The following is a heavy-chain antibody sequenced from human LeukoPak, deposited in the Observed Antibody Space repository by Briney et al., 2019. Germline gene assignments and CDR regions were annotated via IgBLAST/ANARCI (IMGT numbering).Heavy chain of an antibody. J-gene: IGHJ6*03. D-gene: IGHD2-2*01. CDR2: IYTGGST. CDR3: ARDHRALGYCSSTSCYYYYYMDV. V-gene: IGHV4-61*02. CDR1: GGSISSGSSF. Sequence: SETLSLTCTVSGGSISSGSSFWTWIRQPAGKGLEWIGRIYTGGSTNYNPSLKSRVTISVDTSKNQFSLKLSSVTAADTAVYYCARDHRALGYCSSTSCYYYYYMDVWGKGTTVTISS.